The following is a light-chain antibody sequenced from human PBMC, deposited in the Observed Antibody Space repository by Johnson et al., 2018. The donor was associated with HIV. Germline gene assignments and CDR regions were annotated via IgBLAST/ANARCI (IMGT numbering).Light chain of an antibody. J-gene: IGLJ1*01. CDR2: DNN. V-gene: IGLV1-51*01. CDR1: SSNIGNNY. Sequence: QSVLTQPPSVSAAPGQRVTISCSGSSSNIGNNYVSWYQQLPGTAPKLLIYDNNKRPSGIPDRFSGSKSGTSATLGITGLQTGDEADYYCGTWDTSLSAGGVFGTGNKVT. CDR3: GTWDTSLSAGGV.